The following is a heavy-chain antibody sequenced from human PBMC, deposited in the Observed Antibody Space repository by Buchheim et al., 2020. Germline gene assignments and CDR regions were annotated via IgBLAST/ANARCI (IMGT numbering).Heavy chain of an antibody. J-gene: IGHJ5*02. Sequence: QLQLQESGPGLVKPSETLSLTCTVSGGSISSSSYYWGWIRQPPGKGLEWIGSIYYSGSTYYNPSLKSRVTISVDTSKNQFSLKLSSVTAADTAVYYCAKLTYDILTGSHGWFDPWGQGTL. D-gene: IGHD3-9*01. V-gene: IGHV4-39*01. CDR3: AKLTYDILTGSHGWFDP. CDR1: GGSISSSSYY. CDR2: IYYSGST.